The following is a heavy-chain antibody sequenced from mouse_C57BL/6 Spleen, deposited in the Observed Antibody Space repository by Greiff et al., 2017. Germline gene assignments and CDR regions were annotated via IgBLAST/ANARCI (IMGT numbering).Heavy chain of an antibody. CDR1: GYTFTDYY. J-gene: IGHJ3*01. CDR3: ASIYYYGSGLAY. D-gene: IGHD1-1*01. Sequence: VQLQQSGPVLVKPGASVKMSCKASGYTFTDYYMNWVKQSHGKSLEWIGVINPYNGGTSYNQKFKGKATLTVDKSSSTAYMELNSLTSEDSAVYYCASIYYYGSGLAYWGQGTLVTVSA. V-gene: IGHV1-19*01. CDR2: INPYNGGT.